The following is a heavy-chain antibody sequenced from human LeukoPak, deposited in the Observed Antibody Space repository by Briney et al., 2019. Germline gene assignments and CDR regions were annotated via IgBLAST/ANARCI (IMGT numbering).Heavy chain of an antibody. Sequence: GGSLRLSCAASGFTFSNAWMSWVRQAPGKGLEWVGRIKSKTDCGTTDYAAPVKGRFTISRDDSKNTLYLQMNSLKLEDTGVYYCTALDAWGQGTLVTVSS. CDR3: TALDA. J-gene: IGHJ4*02. CDR1: GFTFSNAW. CDR2: IKSKTDCGTT. V-gene: IGHV3-15*01.